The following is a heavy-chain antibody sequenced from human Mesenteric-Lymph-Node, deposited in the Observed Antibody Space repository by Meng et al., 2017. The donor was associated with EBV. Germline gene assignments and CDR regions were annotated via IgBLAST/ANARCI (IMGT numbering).Heavy chain of an antibody. V-gene: IGHV7-4-1*02. CDR2: IDTNTGSP. CDR3: ARDWSSVIMNKGNY. D-gene: IGHD3-16*01. CDR1: GYTFTNYA. Sequence: HLVQSGSGSKMPGASVRVSFNASGYTFTNYAMNWGRQAPGQGLEWMGWIDTNTGSPTYAQGFTGRFVFSLDTSVSTAYLQITSLKADDSAVYYCARDWSSVIMNKGNYWGQGTLVTVSS. J-gene: IGHJ4*02.